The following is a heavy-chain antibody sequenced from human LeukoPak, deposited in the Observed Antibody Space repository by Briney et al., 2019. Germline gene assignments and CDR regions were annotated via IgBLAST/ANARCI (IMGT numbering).Heavy chain of an antibody. CDR3: ARGLRAIPGHDAFDI. CDR2: ISSSSSYI. V-gene: IGHV3-21*01. CDR1: GFTFSSYS. Sequence: GGSLRLSCAASGFTFSSYSMNWVRQAPGKGLEWVSSISSSSSYIYYADSVKGRFTISRDNAKNSLYLQMNSLRAEDTAVYYCARGLRAIPGHDAFDIWGQGTMVTVSS. D-gene: IGHD2-21*01. J-gene: IGHJ3*02.